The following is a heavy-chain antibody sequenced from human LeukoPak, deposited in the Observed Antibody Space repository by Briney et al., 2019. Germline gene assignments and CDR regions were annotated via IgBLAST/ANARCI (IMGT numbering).Heavy chain of an antibody. D-gene: IGHD3-3*01. Sequence: SETLSLTCAVYGGSFSGHYCIWIRQPPGKGLEWIGEIHHTGSTYYNPSLKSRVTISVDTSKNQFSLKLTSVTAADTAVYYCAFRSRVFGNQNYWGQGTLVTVSS. CDR3: AFRSRVFGNQNY. J-gene: IGHJ4*02. CDR2: IHHTGST. CDR1: GGSFSGHY. V-gene: IGHV4-34*01.